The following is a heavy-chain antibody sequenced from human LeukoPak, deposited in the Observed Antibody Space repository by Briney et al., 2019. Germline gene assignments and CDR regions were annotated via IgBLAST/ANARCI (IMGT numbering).Heavy chain of an antibody. J-gene: IGHJ4*02. Sequence: GGSLRLSCAASGFTFSSYEMNWVRQAPGKGLEWVSAISGSGGSTYYADSVKGRFTISRDNPKNTLYLQMNSLRAEDTAVYYCAKDREHIVVVTAIGGLEFDYWGQGTLVTVSS. CDR1: GFTFSSYE. D-gene: IGHD2-21*02. V-gene: IGHV3-23*01. CDR3: AKDREHIVVVTAIGGLEFDY. CDR2: ISGSGGST.